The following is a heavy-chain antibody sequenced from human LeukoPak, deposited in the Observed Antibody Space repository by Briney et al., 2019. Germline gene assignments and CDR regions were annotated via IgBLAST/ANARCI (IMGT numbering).Heavy chain of an antibody. CDR3: ARDDYGDPPNWFDP. CDR1: GYTFTSYG. D-gene: IGHD4-17*01. J-gene: IGHJ5*02. V-gene: IGHV1-18*01. Sequence: GASVKVSCKASGYTFTSYGISWVRQAPGQGLEWMGWISAYNGNTNYAQKLQGRVTMTTDTSTSTAYMELRSLRSDDTAVYYCARDDYGDPPNWFDPWGQGTLVTVSS. CDR2: ISAYNGNT.